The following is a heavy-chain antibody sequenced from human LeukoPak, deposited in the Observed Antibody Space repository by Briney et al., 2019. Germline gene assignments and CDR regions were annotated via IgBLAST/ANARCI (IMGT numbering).Heavy chain of an antibody. CDR3: AKLLAVTNSYYFNY. CDR2: ISGSGSGGST. CDR1: GFTFSSYA. V-gene: IGHV3-23*01. J-gene: IGHJ4*02. D-gene: IGHD6-19*01. Sequence: PGGSLSLSCAASGFTFSSYAMSWVRQAPGKGLEWVSTISGSGSGGSTYYADSVKGRFTISRDNSKDTLYLQMNSLRAEDTAVYYCAKLLAVTNSYYFNYWGQGTLVTVSS.